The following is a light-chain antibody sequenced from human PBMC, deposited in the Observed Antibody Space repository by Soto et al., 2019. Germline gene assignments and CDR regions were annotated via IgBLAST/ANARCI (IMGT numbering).Light chain of an antibody. J-gene: IGKJ4*01. V-gene: IGKV3-20*01. CDR1: QSVTSTY. CDR2: GAS. CDR3: QQYGTSPLT. Sequence: EMVLTQSPGTLSLAPVERETLFCMASQSVTSTYLAWYQQKPVQAPRLLIYGASSRAIGIPDRFSGSGSGTDFTLTISRLEPEDFAVYYCQQYGTSPLTFGGGIKGDIK.